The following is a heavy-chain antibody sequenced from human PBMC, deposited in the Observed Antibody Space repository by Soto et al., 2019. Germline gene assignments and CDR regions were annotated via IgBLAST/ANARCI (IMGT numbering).Heavy chain of an antibody. V-gene: IGHV3-23*01. CDR3: AKYRRELLGY. CDR1: GFTLSSYA. Sequence: GGSMRLSCAASGFTLSSYAMSRVRQAPGKGLEWVSAISGSGGSTYYADSVEGRFTISRDNSKNTLYLQMNSLRAEDTAVYYCAKYRRELLGYWGQGTLVTVSS. CDR2: ISGSGGST. D-gene: IGHD1-26*01. J-gene: IGHJ4*02.